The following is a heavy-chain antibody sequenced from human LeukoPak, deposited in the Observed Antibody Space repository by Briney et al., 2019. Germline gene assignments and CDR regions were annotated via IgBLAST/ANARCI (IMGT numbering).Heavy chain of an antibody. Sequence: GASVKVSCKASGYTFVGYYLHWVRQAPGQGLEWMAWIDPYTGNTHYAQKFLGRITVTRDTSISTTYMELSWLTSDDTALYYCAREYSASEHWGQGTLVTVSS. J-gene: IGHJ1*01. V-gene: IGHV1-2*02. CDR3: AREYSASEH. CDR1: GYTFVGYY. CDR2: IDPYTGNT. D-gene: IGHD5-12*01.